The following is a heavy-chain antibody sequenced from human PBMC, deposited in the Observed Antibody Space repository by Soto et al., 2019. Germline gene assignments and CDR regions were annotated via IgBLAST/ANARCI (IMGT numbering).Heavy chain of an antibody. CDR1: GFTFSSYS. CDR2: ISSSSSYI. CDR3: ASTGYSCSWYAFYI. V-gene: IGHV3-21*01. D-gene: IGHD6-13*01. J-gene: IGHJ3*02. Sequence: GGSLRLSCAASGFTFSSYSMNWVRQAPGKGLEWVSSISSSSSYISHADSVKGRFTISRDNAKNSLYLQMNSLRAEDTAVYYCASTGYSCSWYAFYILGQGTMVTVSS.